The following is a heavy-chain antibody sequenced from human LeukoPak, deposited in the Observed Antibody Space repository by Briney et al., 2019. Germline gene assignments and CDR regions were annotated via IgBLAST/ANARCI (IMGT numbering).Heavy chain of an antibody. J-gene: IGHJ4*02. CDR2: IYPGDSDT. CDR1: GYSLTSYW. D-gene: IGHD3-22*01. CDR3: ARHPITRYYDSSGYSAGGPDY. Sequence: RGESLKISCKGSGYSLTSYWIGWVRQMPGKGLEWMGIIYPGDSDTRYSPSFQGQVTISADESISTAYLQWSSLKASDTAMYYCARHPITRYYDSSGYSAGGPDYWGQGTLVTVSS. V-gene: IGHV5-51*01.